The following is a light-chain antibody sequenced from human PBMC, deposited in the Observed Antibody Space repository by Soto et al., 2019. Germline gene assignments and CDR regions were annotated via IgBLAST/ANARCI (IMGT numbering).Light chain of an antibody. J-gene: IGLJ1*01. CDR1: SSDVGGYNH. Sequence: QSALTQPASVSGSRGQSITISCTGTSSDVGGYNHLSWYQHHPGKAPKLMIYEVSNRPSGVSNRFSGSKSGNTASLSISGLQADDEADYYCFSHTSSNTRVFXPGPKVTV. CDR3: FSHTSSNTRV. V-gene: IGLV2-14*01. CDR2: EVS.